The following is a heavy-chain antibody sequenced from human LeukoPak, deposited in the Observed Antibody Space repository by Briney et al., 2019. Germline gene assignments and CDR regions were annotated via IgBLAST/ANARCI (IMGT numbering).Heavy chain of an antibody. V-gene: IGHV4-59*08. Sequence: SETLSLTCTVSGGSISSYCWSWIRQPPGKGLEWIGYIYYSGSTNYNPSLKSRVTISVDTSKNQFSLKLSSVTAADTAVYYCARHHDSSGYPIDYWGQGTLVTVSS. J-gene: IGHJ4*02. CDR1: GGSISSYC. CDR3: ARHHDSSGYPIDY. CDR2: IYYSGST. D-gene: IGHD3-22*01.